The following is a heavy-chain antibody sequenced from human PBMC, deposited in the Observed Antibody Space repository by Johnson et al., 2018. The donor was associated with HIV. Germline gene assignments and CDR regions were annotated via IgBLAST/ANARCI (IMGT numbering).Heavy chain of an antibody. CDR1: GFTFSSYA. D-gene: IGHD2-21*01. Sequence: QVQLVESGGGVVQPGRSLRLSCAASGFTFSSYAMHWVRQAPGKGLEWVAVISYDGSNKYYADSVKGRFTISRDNSKNTLYLQMNSLRAEDTAVDYCAREGGALAYCGGDCFLDAFDIWGQGTMVTVSS. J-gene: IGHJ3*02. CDR2: ISYDGSNK. CDR3: AREGGALAYCGGDCFLDAFDI. V-gene: IGHV3-30*04.